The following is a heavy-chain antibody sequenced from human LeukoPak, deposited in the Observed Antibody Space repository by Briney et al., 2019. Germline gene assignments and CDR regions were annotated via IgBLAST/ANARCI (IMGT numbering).Heavy chain of an antibody. J-gene: IGHJ6*02. Sequence: PGGSLRLSCAASGFTFSSYSMNWVRQAPGKGLEWVSSISSSSSYIYYADSVKGRFTISRDNAKNSLYLQMNSLRAEDTAVYYCAREFGTTVTTNYYYGMDVWGQGTTVTVSS. CDR1: GFTFSSYS. CDR2: ISSSSSYI. D-gene: IGHD4-17*01. V-gene: IGHV3-21*01. CDR3: AREFGTTVTTNYYYGMDV.